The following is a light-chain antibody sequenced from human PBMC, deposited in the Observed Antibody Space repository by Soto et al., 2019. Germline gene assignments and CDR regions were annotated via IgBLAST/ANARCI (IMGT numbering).Light chain of an antibody. CDR3: QHYNSYSEA. CDR2: KAS. Sequence: DIQMTQSPSTLSGSVGDRVTITCRASQTISSWLAWYQQKPGKAPKLLLYKASTLKSGVPSRFSGSGSGTEFTRTISSLQPDDFATYYCQHYNSYSEAFGQGTKVERK. V-gene: IGKV1-5*03. CDR1: QTISSW. J-gene: IGKJ1*01.